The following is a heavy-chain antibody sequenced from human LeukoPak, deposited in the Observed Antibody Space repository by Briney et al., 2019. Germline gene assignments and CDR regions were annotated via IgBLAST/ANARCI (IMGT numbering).Heavy chain of an antibody. Sequence: GGSLRLSCAASGLTFSSYAMSWVRQAPGKGLEWVSAISGSGGSTYYADSVKGRFTISRDNSKNTLYLQMNSLRAEDTAVYYCAKDSGYCSSTSCPHYWGQGTLVTVSS. V-gene: IGHV3-23*01. D-gene: IGHD2-2*01. CDR3: AKDSGYCSSTSCPHY. CDR1: GLTFSSYA. J-gene: IGHJ4*02. CDR2: ISGSGGST.